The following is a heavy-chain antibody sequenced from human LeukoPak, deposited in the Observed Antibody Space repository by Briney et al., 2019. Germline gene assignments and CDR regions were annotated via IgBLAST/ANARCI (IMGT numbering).Heavy chain of an antibody. CDR1: GGSFSGYY. Sequence: SETLSLTCAVYGGSFSGYYWSWIRQPPGKGLEWIGEINHSGSTTYNPSLKSRVTISIDTYKNQFSLKLSSVTAADTAVYYCARDLPLYGSGSYYTYGYWGQGTLVTVSS. D-gene: IGHD3-10*01. J-gene: IGHJ4*02. CDR3: ARDLPLYGSGSYYTYGY. CDR2: INHSGST. V-gene: IGHV4-34*01.